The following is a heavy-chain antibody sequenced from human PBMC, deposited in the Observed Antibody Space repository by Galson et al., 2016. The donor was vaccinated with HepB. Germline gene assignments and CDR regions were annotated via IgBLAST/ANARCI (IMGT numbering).Heavy chain of an antibody. CDR1: GYTFPSYG. CDR2: ISAYNGNT. V-gene: IGHV1-18*04. Sequence: SVKVSCKASGYTFPSYGIHWVRQAPGQGLEWMGWISAYNGNTNYAQNLQGRVTMTRDTSTSTAYMELRSLTSDDTAVYYCARRKQLALDCWGQGTLATVSS. CDR3: ARRKQLALDC. J-gene: IGHJ4*02. D-gene: IGHD6-13*01.